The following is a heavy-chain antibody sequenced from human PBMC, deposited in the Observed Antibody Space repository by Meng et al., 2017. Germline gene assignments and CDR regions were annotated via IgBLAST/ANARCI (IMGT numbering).Heavy chain of an antibody. J-gene: IGHJ4*02. D-gene: IGHD3-22*01. CDR2: IKQDGSEK. CDR3: ARVSFYYDSSGYSRLFDY. CDR1: GFTFSSYW. Sequence: GESLMISCAASGFTFSSYWMSWVRQPPGKGLELVANIKQDGSEKYYVDSVKGRFTISRDNAKNSLYLQMNSLRAEDTAVYYCARVSFYYDSSGYSRLFDYWGQGTLVTVSS. V-gene: IGHV3-7*01.